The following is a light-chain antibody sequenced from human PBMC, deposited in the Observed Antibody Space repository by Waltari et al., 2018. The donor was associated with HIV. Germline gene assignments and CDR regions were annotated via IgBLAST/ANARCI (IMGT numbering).Light chain of an antibody. J-gene: IGLJ3*02. Sequence: SYELTQPPSVSVSPGQTARITCSGEVLPKQYAYWYQQMPGQASVLVTYKDSERPSGIPERFSASSSGTTVTLTISGVQAEDEADYYCQSAESTGIGVFGGGTKLTVL. V-gene: IGLV3-25*03. CDR2: KDS. CDR3: QSAESTGIGV. CDR1: VLPKQY.